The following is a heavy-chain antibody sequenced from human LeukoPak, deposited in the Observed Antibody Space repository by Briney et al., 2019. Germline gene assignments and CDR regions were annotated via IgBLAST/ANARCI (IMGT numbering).Heavy chain of an antibody. CDR3: AKRGVQGYMDV. J-gene: IGHJ6*03. V-gene: IGHV3-23*01. CDR1: GFIFRGFV. Sequence: ESGGSLRLSCAASGFIFRGFVMHWVRQAPGKGLEWVSSIGFDGEDTYYAGSVKGRFTISRDNSKDTLNLQMSSLSTEDTAVYYCAKRGVQGYMDVWAKGTTVIVSS. D-gene: IGHD1-26*01. CDR2: IGFDGEDT.